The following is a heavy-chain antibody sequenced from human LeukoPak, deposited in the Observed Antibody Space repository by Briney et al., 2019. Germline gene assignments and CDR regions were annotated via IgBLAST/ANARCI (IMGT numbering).Heavy chain of an antibody. CDR3: ARASTMTPGWIYGMDV. D-gene: IGHD2-2*03. Sequence: PGGSLRLSCAASGFTFSSYWMSWVRQAPGKGLEWVANIKQDGSEKYYVDSVKGRFTISRDNAKNSLYLQMNSLRAEDTAVYYCARASTMTPGWIYGMDVWGQGTTVTVSS. J-gene: IGHJ6*02. CDR2: IKQDGSEK. CDR1: GFTFSSYW. V-gene: IGHV3-7*03.